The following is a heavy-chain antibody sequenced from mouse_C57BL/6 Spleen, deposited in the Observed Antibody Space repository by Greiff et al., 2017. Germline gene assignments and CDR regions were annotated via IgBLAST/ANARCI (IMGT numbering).Heavy chain of an antibody. J-gene: IGHJ2*01. CDR1: GFSLTSYA. Sequence: VQRVESGPGLVAPSQSLSITCTVSGFSLTSYAISWVRQPPGKGLEWLGVIWTGGGTNYNSARKSRLSISKDNSKSQVFLKMNSLQTDDTARYYCARDYYGSTWGGYFDYWGQGTTLTVSS. CDR3: ARDYYGSTWGGYFDY. V-gene: IGHV2-9-1*01. D-gene: IGHD1-1*01. CDR2: IWTGGGT.